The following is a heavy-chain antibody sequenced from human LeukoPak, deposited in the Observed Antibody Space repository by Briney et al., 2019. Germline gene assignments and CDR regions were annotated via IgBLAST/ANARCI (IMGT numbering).Heavy chain of an antibody. V-gene: IGHV3-11*01. CDR1: RFTFSDYY. CDR3: ARRASDDGMDV. CDR2: IGSSGSTI. J-gene: IGHJ6*02. Sequence: GGSLRLSCAASRFTFSDYYMSWIRQAPGKGLEWVSYIGSSGSTIYYADSVKGRFTISRDNAKNSLYLQMNSLRAEDTAVYYCARRASDDGMDVWGQGTTVTVSS.